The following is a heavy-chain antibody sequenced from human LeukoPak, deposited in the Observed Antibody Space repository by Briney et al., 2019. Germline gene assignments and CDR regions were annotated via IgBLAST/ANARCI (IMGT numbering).Heavy chain of an antibody. CDR3: ARGSFPKQLLFGWFDP. CDR1: GGSISSSTYY. J-gene: IGHJ5*02. V-gene: IGHV4-39*01. CDR2: MYHSGNT. Sequence: SETLSLTCTVSGGSISSSTYYWGWIRQPPGKGLEWIGSMYHSGNTNYNPSLKSRVTISVDTSKNQFSLKLNSVTAAGTAVYYCARGSFPKQLLFGWFDPWGQGTLVTVSS. D-gene: IGHD2-2*01.